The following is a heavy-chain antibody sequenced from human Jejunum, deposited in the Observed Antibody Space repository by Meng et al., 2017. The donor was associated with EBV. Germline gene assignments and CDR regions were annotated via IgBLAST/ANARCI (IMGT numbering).Heavy chain of an antibody. V-gene: IGHV4-4*02. J-gene: IGHJ4*02. CDR3: VRGGDYCLVY. D-gene: IGHD2-21*02. Sequence: WGPGLVKPSGTRSLTCAVSGDSIDSRNWWSWVRQSQERGLEWIGEIYYSGSTNYNPSLKSRVTILVDRSENHFSLHLSSVTAADTAVYYCVRGGDYCLVYWGQGTLVTVSS. CDR1: GDSIDSRNW. CDR2: IYYSGST.